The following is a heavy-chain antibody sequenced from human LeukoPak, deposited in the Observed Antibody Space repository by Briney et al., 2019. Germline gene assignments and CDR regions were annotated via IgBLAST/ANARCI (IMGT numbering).Heavy chain of an antibody. J-gene: IGHJ4*02. CDR1: GFTLRSHW. V-gene: IGHV3-7*03. Sequence: GGSLRLSCAASGFTLRSHWMSWVRRAPGKGLEWVANIKEDGNEKHYVDSVTGRFTISRDNAKNSLYLQMNSLRVEDTAVYYCVRGKAGDWGQGTLVTVSS. CDR2: IKEDGNEK. D-gene: IGHD3-10*01. CDR3: VRGKAGD.